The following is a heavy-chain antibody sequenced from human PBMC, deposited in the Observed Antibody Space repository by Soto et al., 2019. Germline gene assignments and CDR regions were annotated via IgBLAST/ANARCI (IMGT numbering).Heavy chain of an antibody. Sequence: QVQLQPWGAGLLKPSETLSLTCAVYGGSFSGYYWSWIRQPPGKGLEWIGEINHSGSTNYNPSLKSRVTISVDASKNQFSLKLSSVTAADTAVYYCARGSRLGWFNYWGQGTLVTVSS. J-gene: IGHJ4*02. CDR1: GGSFSGYY. D-gene: IGHD5-12*01. CDR2: INHSGST. CDR3: ARGSRLGWFNY. V-gene: IGHV4-34*01.